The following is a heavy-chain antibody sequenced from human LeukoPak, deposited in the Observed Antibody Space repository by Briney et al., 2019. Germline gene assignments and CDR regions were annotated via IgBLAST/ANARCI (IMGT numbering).Heavy chain of an antibody. V-gene: IGHV4-39*07. CDR2: IYYSGST. J-gene: IGHJ4*02. CDR3: ARTWDTLVDY. Sequence: SETLSLTCTVSGGSISSSSYYWGWIRQPPGKGLEWIGSIYYSGSTYYNPSLKSRVTISVDTSKNQFSLKLSSVTAADTAVYYCARTWDTLVDYWGQGTLVTVSS. CDR1: GGSISSSSYY. D-gene: IGHD5-18*01.